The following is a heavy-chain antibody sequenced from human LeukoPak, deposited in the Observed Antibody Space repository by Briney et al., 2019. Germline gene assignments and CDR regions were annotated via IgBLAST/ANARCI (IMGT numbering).Heavy chain of an antibody. CDR3: AREYTLYRSGWFLDY. CDR1: GGSIGTANW. J-gene: IGHJ4*02. D-gene: IGHD6-19*01. CDR2: VYHTGVT. V-gene: IGHV4-4*02. Sequence: PSETLSLTCAVSGGSIGTANWWSWVRQTPGKGLEWIGQVYHTGVTNYSPSFKSRVTISIDNSENQFSLKLTSVTAADTAVYYCAREYTLYRSGWFLDYWAQGTVVTVSS.